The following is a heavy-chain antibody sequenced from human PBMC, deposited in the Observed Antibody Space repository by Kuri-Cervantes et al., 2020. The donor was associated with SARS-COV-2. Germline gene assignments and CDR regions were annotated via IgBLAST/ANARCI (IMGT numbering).Heavy chain of an antibody. CDR1: GFTFSSYS. V-gene: IGHV3-21*01. J-gene: IGHJ4*02. CDR3: AKGLSGVRSPFSFDY. Sequence: GESLKISCAASGFTFSSYSMNWVRQAPGKGLEWVSSISSSSSYIYYADSVKGRFTISRDNAKNSLYLQMNSLRAEDTAVYYCAKGLSGVRSPFSFDYWGQGTLVTVSS. CDR2: ISSSSSYI. D-gene: IGHD3-10*01.